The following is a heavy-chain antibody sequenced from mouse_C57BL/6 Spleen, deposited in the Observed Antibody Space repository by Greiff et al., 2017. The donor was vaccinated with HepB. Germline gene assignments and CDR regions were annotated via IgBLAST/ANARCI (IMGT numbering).Heavy chain of an antibody. V-gene: IGHV1-26*01. J-gene: IGHJ4*01. CDR2: INPNNGGT. CDR3: AKKGYAMDY. Sequence: EVQLQQSGPELVKPGASVKISCKASGYTFTDYYMNWVKQSHGKSLEWIGDINPNNGGTSYNQKFKGKATLTVDKSSSTAYMELLSLTSEDSAVYYCAKKGYAMDYWGQGTSVTVSS. CDR1: GYTFTDYY.